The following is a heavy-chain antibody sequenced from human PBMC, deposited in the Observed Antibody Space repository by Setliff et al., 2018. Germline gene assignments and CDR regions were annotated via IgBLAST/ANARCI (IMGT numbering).Heavy chain of an antibody. D-gene: IGHD2-21*02. CDR3: ASFFAYCGGDCHYRY. Sequence: GESLRLSCTARSDHFIDWVRQAPGKGLEWVGRITNKPYDYTTQYAASVKGRFIISRNGSKNSVNLLMNSLKTEDTAVYYCASFFAYCGGDCHYRYWGQGTLVTVSS. V-gene: IGHV3-72*01. CDR1: SDHF. CDR2: ITNKPYDYTT. J-gene: IGHJ4*01.